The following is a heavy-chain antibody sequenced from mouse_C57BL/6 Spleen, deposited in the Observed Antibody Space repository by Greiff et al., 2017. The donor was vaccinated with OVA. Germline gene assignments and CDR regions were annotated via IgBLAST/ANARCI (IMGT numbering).Heavy chain of an antibody. V-gene: IGHV1-64*01. CDR1: GYTFTSYW. D-gene: IGHD1-1*01. J-gene: IGHJ3*01. Sequence: QVQLQQPGAELVKPGASVKLSCKASGYTFTSYWMHWVKQRPGQGLEWIGMIHPKSGSTNYNEKFKSKATLTVDKSSSTAYMQLSSLTSEDSAVYYCAREGTNYYGPAWFAYWGQGTLVTVSA. CDR3: AREGTNYYGPAWFAY. CDR2: IHPKSGST.